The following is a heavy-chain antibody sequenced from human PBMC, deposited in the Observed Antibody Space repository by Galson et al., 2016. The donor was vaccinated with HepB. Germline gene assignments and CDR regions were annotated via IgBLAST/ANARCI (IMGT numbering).Heavy chain of an antibody. CDR1: GYTFASYA. V-gene: IGHV1-3*01. CDR2: INAGNGNT. J-gene: IGHJ4*02. Sequence: SVKVSCKASGYTFASYAIQWVRQAPGQRLEWMGWINAGNGNTKYSQKFQGRVTITRDTSASTAYMELSNLRSEDTAVHFCATGGSYRLDYWGQGTLVTVSS. CDR3: ATGGSYRLDY. D-gene: IGHD1-26*01.